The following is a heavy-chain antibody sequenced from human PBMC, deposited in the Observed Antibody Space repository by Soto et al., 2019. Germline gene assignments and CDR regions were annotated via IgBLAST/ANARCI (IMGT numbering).Heavy chain of an antibody. CDR1: GVTFSRYA. Sequence: GGYLRLSCAASGVTFSRYAMSWVRQAPGKGLEWVSAISGSGGSTYYAVSVKGRFTISRDNSKNTLYLQMNSLRAEDTAVYYCAKVKNWNDHFDYWGQGTLVTVSS. J-gene: IGHJ4*02. V-gene: IGHV3-23*01. D-gene: IGHD1-1*01. CDR2: ISGSGGST. CDR3: AKVKNWNDHFDY.